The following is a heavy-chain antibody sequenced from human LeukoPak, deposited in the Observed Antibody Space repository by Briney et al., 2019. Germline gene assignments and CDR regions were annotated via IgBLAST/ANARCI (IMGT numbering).Heavy chain of an antibody. CDR1: GFTFSSYD. D-gene: IGHD2-2*01. CDR2: ISTAGDP. V-gene: IGHV3-13*05. CDR3: AGQARPGSAEGAFDI. J-gene: IGHJ3*02. Sequence: PGGSLRLSCTASGFTFSSYDMHWVRQDKGKGLEWVSAISTAGDPYYLGSVKGRFTISRENAKNSFYLQMNSLRAGDTAVYYCAGQARPGSAEGAFDIWGQETMVTVSP.